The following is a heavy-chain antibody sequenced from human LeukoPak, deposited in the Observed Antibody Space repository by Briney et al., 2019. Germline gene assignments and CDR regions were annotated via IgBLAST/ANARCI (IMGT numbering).Heavy chain of an antibody. Sequence: APVKVSCKVSGYTLTELSMHWVRQAPGKGLEWMGGFDPEDGETIYAQKFQGRVTMTEDTPTDTAYMELSSLRSEDTAVYYCATAAELLLSYFDYWGQGTLVAVSS. D-gene: IGHD1-26*01. J-gene: IGHJ4*02. CDR2: FDPEDGET. CDR3: ATAAELLLSYFDY. CDR1: GYTLTELS. V-gene: IGHV1-24*01.